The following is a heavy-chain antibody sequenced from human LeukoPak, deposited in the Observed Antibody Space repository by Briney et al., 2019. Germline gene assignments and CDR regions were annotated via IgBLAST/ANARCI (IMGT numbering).Heavy chain of an antibody. Sequence: AGGSLRLSCAASGFTFSSYWMSWVRQAPGKGLEWVANIKQDGSEKYYVDSVKGRFTISRDNAKNSLYLQMNSLRAEDTAVYYCVRPMYYYGSGSPPGYWGQGTLVTVSS. CDR1: GFTFSSYW. CDR3: VRPMYYYGSGSPPGY. V-gene: IGHV3-7*01. J-gene: IGHJ4*02. CDR2: IKQDGSEK. D-gene: IGHD3-10*01.